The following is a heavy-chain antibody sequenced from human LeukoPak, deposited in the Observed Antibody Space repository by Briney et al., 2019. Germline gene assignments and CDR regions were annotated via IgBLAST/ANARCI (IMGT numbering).Heavy chain of an antibody. CDR3: ARVLNSSGPKVPFDY. CDR1: GFTFSSYG. D-gene: IGHD3-22*01. V-gene: IGHV3-30*02. Sequence: GGSLRLSCAASGFTFSSYGMHWVRQAPGKGLEWVAFIRYDGSNKYYADSVKGRFTISRDNSKNTLYLQMNSLRAEDTAVYYCARVLNSSGPKVPFDYWGQGTLVTVSS. J-gene: IGHJ4*02. CDR2: IRYDGSNK.